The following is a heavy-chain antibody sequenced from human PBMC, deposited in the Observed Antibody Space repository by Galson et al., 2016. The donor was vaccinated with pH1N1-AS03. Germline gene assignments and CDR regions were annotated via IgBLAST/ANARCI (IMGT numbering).Heavy chain of an antibody. CDR1: GLEFSYFW. Sequence: SLRLSCAASGLEFSYFWMTWVRQAPGKGPEWVANIKQDGSETHYVDSVKGRFTISRDNAKNSLHLQMNSLRVEETAMYYCARGEMIGDDSWGQGTLVTVSS. V-gene: IGHV3-7*03. J-gene: IGHJ4*02. D-gene: IGHD3-16*01. CDR3: ARGEMIGDDS. CDR2: IKQDGSET.